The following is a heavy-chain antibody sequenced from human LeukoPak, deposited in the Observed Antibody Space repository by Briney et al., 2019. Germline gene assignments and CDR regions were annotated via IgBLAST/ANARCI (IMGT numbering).Heavy chain of an antibody. Sequence: PSETLSLTCAVYGGSFSGYYWSWIRQPPGKGLEWIGRIYTSGSTNYNPSLKSRVTMSVDTSKNQFSLKLSSVTAADTAVYYCAIQYYDFWSGYLDYWGQGTLVTVSS. D-gene: IGHD3-3*01. CDR3: AIQYYDFWSGYLDY. J-gene: IGHJ4*02. CDR2: IYTSGST. V-gene: IGHV4-59*10. CDR1: GGSFSGYY.